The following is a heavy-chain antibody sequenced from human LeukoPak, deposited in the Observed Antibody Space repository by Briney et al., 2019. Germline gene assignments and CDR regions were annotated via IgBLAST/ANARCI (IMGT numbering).Heavy chain of an antibody. J-gene: IGHJ4*02. Sequence: ASVKVSCKASGYTFTSYGISWVRQAPGQGLEWMGIINPSGGSTSYAQKFQGRVTMTRDTSTSTVYMELSSLRSEDTAVYYCARFEYSSYFDYWGQGTLVTVSS. CDR3: ARFEYSSYFDY. CDR2: INPSGGST. V-gene: IGHV1-46*01. CDR1: GYTFTSYG. D-gene: IGHD6-6*01.